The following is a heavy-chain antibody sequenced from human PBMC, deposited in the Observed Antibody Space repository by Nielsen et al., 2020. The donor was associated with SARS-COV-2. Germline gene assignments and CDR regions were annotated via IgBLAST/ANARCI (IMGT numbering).Heavy chain of an antibody. Sequence: WIRQPPGKGLEWVAVIWYDGSNKYYADSVKGRFTISRDNSKNTLYLQMNSLRAEDTAVYYCAKDFRPIDILTGYYFVRFPSPIDYWGQGTLVTVSS. V-gene: IGHV3-33*06. J-gene: IGHJ4*02. CDR3: AKDFRPIDILTGYYFVRFPSPIDY. D-gene: IGHD3-9*01. CDR2: IWYDGSNK.